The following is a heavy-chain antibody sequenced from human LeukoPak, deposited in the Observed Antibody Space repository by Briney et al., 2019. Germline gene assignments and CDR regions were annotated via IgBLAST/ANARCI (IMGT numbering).Heavy chain of an antibody. Sequence: ASVKVSCKASGYTFTGYYMHWVRQAPGQGLEGMGWINPNSGGTNYAQKFQGRVTMTRDTSISTAYMELSRLRSDDTAVYYCARDWEILAVLDYWGQGTLVTVSS. V-gene: IGHV1-2*02. CDR3: ARDWEILAVLDY. D-gene: IGHD1-26*01. CDR1: GYTFTGYY. CDR2: INPNSGGT. J-gene: IGHJ4*02.